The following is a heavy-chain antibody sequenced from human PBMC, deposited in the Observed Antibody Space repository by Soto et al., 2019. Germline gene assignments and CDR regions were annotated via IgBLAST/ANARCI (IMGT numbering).Heavy chain of an antibody. CDR2: IIPIFGTA. CDR3: AREGINYDILTGYPLDY. V-gene: IGHV1-69*06. CDR1: GGTFSSYA. D-gene: IGHD3-9*01. J-gene: IGHJ4*02. Sequence: SVKVSCKASGGTFSSYAISWVRQAPGQGLEWMGGIIPIFGTANYAQKFQGRVTITADKSTSTAYMELSSLRSEDTAVYYCAREGINYDILTGYPLDYWGQGTLVTVSS.